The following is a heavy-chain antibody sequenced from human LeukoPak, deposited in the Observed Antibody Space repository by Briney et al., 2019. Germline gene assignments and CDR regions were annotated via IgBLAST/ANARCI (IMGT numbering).Heavy chain of an antibody. J-gene: IGHJ4*02. V-gene: IGHV4-59*11. Sequence: SETLSLTCTVSGGSISSHYWSWIRQPPGKGLEWIGSMYYSGSTNYNPSLKSRVTISVDTSKNQFSLKLNSVPAADTAVYYCVRGGVYFVYWGQGTLVTVSS. CDR3: VRGGVYFVY. D-gene: IGHD3-16*01. CDR2: MYYSGST. CDR1: GGSISSHY.